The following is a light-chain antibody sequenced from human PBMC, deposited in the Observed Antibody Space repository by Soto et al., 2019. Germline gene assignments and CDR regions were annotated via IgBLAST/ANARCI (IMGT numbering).Light chain of an antibody. CDR1: QSLLHSDGKTY. CDR3: QQYNNWPPWT. Sequence: DIVMTQTPLSLSVTPGQPASISCQSSQSLLHSDGKTYFYWYLQKPGQPPQLLIYEVSNRFSGVPDRFSGSGSGTEFTLTISSLQSEDLAVYYCQQYNNWPPWTVGQGTKVDIK. J-gene: IGKJ1*01. V-gene: IGKV2D-29*01. CDR2: EVS.